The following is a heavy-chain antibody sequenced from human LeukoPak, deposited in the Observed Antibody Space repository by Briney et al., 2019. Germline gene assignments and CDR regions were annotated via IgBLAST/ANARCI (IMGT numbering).Heavy chain of an antibody. CDR1: GFTVTSNY. Sequence: GGSLRLSCAGSGFTVTSNYMSWVRQAPGKGLEWVSSISSSSSYIYYADSVKGRFTISRDNAKNSLYLQMNSLRAEDTAVYYCARDPVLLWFGAFDYWGQGTLVTVSS. CDR2: ISSSSSYI. J-gene: IGHJ4*02. CDR3: ARDPVLLWFGAFDY. D-gene: IGHD3-10*01. V-gene: IGHV3-21*01.